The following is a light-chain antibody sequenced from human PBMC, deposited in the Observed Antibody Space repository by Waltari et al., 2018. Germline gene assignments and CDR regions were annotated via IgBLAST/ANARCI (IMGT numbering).Light chain of an antibody. CDR1: SRAIGGFNY. CDR3: TSYAVTKVV. CDR2: EVT. V-gene: IGLV2-8*01. Sequence: QSVLTQPPSASGFLGQSVAISCTGTSRAIGGFNYVSWYQQHPGKAPNLQIYEVTKRPSGVPDRFSGSKSGNTASLTVSGLQAEDEADYYCTSYAVTKVVFGGGTKLTVL. J-gene: IGLJ2*01.